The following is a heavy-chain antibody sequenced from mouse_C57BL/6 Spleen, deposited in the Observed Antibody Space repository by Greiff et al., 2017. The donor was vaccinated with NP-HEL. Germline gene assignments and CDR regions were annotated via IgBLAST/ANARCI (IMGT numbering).Heavy chain of an antibody. D-gene: IGHD2-4*01. CDR1: GFTFSSYT. CDR2: ISGGGGNT. CDR3: ARRPIYYDYDEGYFDV. V-gene: IGHV5-9*01. J-gene: IGHJ1*03. Sequence: EVKVEESGGGLVKPGGSLKLSCAASGFTFSSYTMSWVRQTPEKRLEWVATISGGGGNTYYPDSVKGRFTISRDNAKNTLYLQMSSLRSEDTALYYCARRPIYYDYDEGYFDVWGTGTTVTVSS.